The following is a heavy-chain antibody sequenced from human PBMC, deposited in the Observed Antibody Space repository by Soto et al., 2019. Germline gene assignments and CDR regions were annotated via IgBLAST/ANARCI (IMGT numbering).Heavy chain of an antibody. Sequence: QLHLVESGGGVLQPGGSLRLSRVGCGFNFSGYALHWVRQAPGKGLVWVALISYRGATRYYADSVQGRFTISRDDFEDTLFRQMDTQRPEDTAVYYGARDGGNVLTSLYRNFGMDVWGQGTTVTVSS. CDR3: ARDGGNVLTSLYRNFGMDV. CDR2: ISYRGATR. CDR1: GFNFSGYA. J-gene: IGHJ6*02. V-gene: IGHV3-30-3*01. D-gene: IGHD3-16*01.